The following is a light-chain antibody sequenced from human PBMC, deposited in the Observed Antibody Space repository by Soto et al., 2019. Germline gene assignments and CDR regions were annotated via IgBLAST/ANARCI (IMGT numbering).Light chain of an antibody. J-gene: IGLJ1*01. CDR2: EVS. CDR3: SSYAGSNNFPYF. CDR1: SSDVGGYNS. Sequence: QSALTQPPSASGSPGQSVTISCTGTSSDVGGYNSVSWYQQHPGKAPKVMIYEVSKRPSGVPDRFSGSKSGNTASLTVSGLQAEYEADYYCSSYAGSNNFPYFFGSWTKLTVL. V-gene: IGLV2-8*01.